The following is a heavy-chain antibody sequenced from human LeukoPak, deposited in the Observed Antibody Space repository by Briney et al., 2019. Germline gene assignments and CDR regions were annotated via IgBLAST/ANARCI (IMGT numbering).Heavy chain of an antibody. J-gene: IGHJ5*02. D-gene: IGHD3-3*01. CDR1: GYTFTSYG. V-gene: IGHV1-18*01. CDR3: ARVDYDFWSGYDNWFDP. CDR2: ISAYNGNT. Sequence: ASVKVSCKASGYTFTSYGTSWVRQAPGQGLEWMGWISAYNGNTNYAQKLQGRVTMTTDTSTSTAYMELRSLRSDDTAVYYCARVDYDFWSGYDNWFDPWGQGTLVTVSS.